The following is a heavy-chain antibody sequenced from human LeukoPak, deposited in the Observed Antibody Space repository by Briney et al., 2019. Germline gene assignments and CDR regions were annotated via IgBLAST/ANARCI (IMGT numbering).Heavy chain of an antibody. D-gene: IGHD1-26*01. CDR2: INPNSGGT. CDR3: ATGVGATIDY. J-gene: IGHJ4*02. Sequence: ASVKVSCKASGYTFTGYYMHWVRQAPGQGLEWMGWINPNSGGTNCAQKFQGRVTMTRDTSINTAYMELSSLRSEDTAVYYCATGVGATIDYWGQGTLVTVSS. V-gene: IGHV1-2*02. CDR1: GYTFTGYY.